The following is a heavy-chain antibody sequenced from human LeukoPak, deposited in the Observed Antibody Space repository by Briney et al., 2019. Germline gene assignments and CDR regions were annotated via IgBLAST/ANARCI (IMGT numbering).Heavy chain of an antibody. Sequence: SQTLSLTCAISGDSVSRNSVVWNWVRQSPSRGLEWLGRTYYESKWYIDYAEPLKSRMSVNSDTSKNQLSLQLNSVSLEDTAVYYCVRGYHRGGSDVWGQGTTVIVSS. CDR1: GDSVSRNSVV. D-gene: IGHD1-14*01. J-gene: IGHJ6*02. CDR3: VRGYHRGGSDV. V-gene: IGHV6-1*01. CDR2: TYYESKWYI.